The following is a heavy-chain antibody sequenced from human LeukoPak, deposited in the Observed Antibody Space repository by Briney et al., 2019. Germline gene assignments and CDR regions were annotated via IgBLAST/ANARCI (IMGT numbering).Heavy chain of an antibody. D-gene: IGHD4-17*01. J-gene: IGHJ5*02. CDR3: ARDRNGDPGYNWFDP. Sequence: SETLSLTCTVSGGSISSGTYYWSWIRQPAGKGLEWIGRVYISGSTNYNPSLKSRVTISVDTSKNQFSLKLSSVTAADTAVYYCARDRNGDPGYNWFDPWGQGTLVTVSS. CDR2: VYISGST. V-gene: IGHV4-61*02. CDR1: GGSISSGTYY.